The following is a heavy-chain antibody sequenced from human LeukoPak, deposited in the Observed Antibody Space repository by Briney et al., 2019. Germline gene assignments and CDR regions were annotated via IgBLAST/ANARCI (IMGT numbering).Heavy chain of an antibody. CDR3: ARSSPANYYDSSGYLSPFYYYYGMDV. CDR2: IYYSGST. CDR1: GGSISSYY. J-gene: IGHJ6*02. Sequence: PSETLSLTCTVSGGSISSYYWSWIRQPPGKGLEWIGYIYYSGSTNYNPSLKSRVTISVDTSKNQFSLKLSSVTAADTAVYYCARSSPANYYDSSGYLSPFYYYYGMDVWGQGTTVTVSS. V-gene: IGHV4-59*01. D-gene: IGHD3-22*01.